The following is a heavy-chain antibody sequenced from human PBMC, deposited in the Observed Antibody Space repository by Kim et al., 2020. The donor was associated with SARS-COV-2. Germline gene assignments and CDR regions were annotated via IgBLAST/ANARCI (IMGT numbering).Heavy chain of an antibody. Sequence: SQTLSLTCAVSGDSVSSKSVAWSWIRQSPSGGLEWLGRTYYTSEWSNDSVPSVKSRVTIHADTSKNQFSLQLKSVTPEDTAVYYCARGGRPGIAAPIDYWGPGTLVTVSS. CDR1: GDSVSSKSVA. J-gene: IGHJ4*02. CDR3: ARGGRPGIAAPIDY. CDR2: TYYTSEWSN. D-gene: IGHD6-13*01. V-gene: IGHV6-1*01.